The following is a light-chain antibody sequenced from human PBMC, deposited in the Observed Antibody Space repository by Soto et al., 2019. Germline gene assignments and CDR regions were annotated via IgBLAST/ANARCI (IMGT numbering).Light chain of an antibody. J-gene: IGKJ1*01. CDR1: QSVGVTF. V-gene: IGKV3-20*01. CDR3: GQFVSSPPRT. CDR2: GVS. Sequence: EIVLTQSPGTLSLSPGEKATLSCRASQSVGVTFLSWYQQKPGLAPRLLIYGVSNRATGIPDRFSGSGSGTDFILTISRLEPEDFALYYCGQFVSSPPRTFGQGTKVEIK.